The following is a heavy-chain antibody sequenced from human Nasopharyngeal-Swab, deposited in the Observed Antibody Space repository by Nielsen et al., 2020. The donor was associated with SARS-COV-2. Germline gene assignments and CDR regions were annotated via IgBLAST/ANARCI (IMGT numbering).Heavy chain of an antibody. V-gene: IGHV3-30-3*01. CDR3: ASTPLDSSGYYYAFHY. Sequence: GGSLRLSCAASGFTFSRYTMHWVRQAPGKGLEWVAVISYDGSNKYYADSVKGRFTISRDISKNPLYLQMNSLRAEDTAVFYCASTPLDSSGYYYAFHYWGRGTRVTVSS. CDR2: ISYDGSNK. D-gene: IGHD3-22*01. CDR1: GFTFSRYT. J-gene: IGHJ4*02.